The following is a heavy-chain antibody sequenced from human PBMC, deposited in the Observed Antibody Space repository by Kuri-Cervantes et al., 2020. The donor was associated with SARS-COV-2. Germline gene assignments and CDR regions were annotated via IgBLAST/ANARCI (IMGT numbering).Heavy chain of an antibody. J-gene: IGHJ3*02. V-gene: IGHV3-21*04. CDR2: ISSSSYI. CDR3: AKTFPDIVATIGGAFDI. Sequence: GGSLRLSCAASGFTFSSYSMNWVRQAPGKGLEWVSSISSSSYIYYSDAVKGRFTISRDNSKNTLYLQMNSLLAEDTAVYYCAKTFPDIVATIGGAFDIWGQGTMVTVSS. CDR1: GFTFSSYS. D-gene: IGHD5-12*01.